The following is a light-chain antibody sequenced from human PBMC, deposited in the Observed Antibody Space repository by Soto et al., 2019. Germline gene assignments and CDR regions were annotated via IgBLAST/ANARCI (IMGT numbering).Light chain of an antibody. Sequence: DIQMTQSPSTLSASVGDRVTITCRASQSISNWLAWYQQKPGKAPKLLIYKASTLESGVPSRFSGGGIGTEFSLSISSLQPDDFATYYCQQYSTYPYIFGQGTKVDIK. CDR3: QQYSTYPYI. CDR1: QSISNW. CDR2: KAS. J-gene: IGKJ2*01. V-gene: IGKV1-5*03.